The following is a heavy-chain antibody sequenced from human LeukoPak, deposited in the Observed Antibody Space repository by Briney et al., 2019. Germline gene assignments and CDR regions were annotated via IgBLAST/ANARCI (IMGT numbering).Heavy chain of an antibody. CDR2: FYYSGFT. J-gene: IGHJ4*02. V-gene: IGHV4-39*01. CDR1: GGSINSGTYY. CDR3: ARLKVGTTHPDY. D-gene: IGHD1-26*01. Sequence: ASETLSLTCTVSGGSINSGTYYWNWIRQPPGKGLEWIGTFYYSGFTYYNPSLKNRVTISVDTSKNQFSLKLSSVTAEDTAVYYCARLKVGTTHPDYWGQGTLVTVSS.